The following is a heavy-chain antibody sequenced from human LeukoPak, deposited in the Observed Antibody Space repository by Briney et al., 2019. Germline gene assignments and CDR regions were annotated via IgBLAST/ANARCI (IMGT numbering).Heavy chain of an antibody. V-gene: IGHV1-2*02. Sequence: ASVKVSCKASGYTFNNYDINWVRQATGQGLEWMGWINPNSGGTNYAQKFQGRVTMTRDTSISTAYMELSRLRSDDTAVYYCARGVAAAGKEYYYYYYMDVWGKGTTVTVSS. J-gene: IGHJ6*03. CDR3: ARGVAAAGKEYYYYYYMDV. D-gene: IGHD6-13*01. CDR2: INPNSGGT. CDR1: GYTFNNYD.